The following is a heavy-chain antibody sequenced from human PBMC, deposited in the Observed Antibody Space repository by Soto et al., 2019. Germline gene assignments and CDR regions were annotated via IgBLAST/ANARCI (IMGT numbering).Heavy chain of an antibody. V-gene: IGHV4-59*01. D-gene: IGHD4-17*01. J-gene: IGHJ4*02. Sequence: QVQLQESGPGLVKPSETLSLTCTVSGGSISSYYWSWIRQPPGKGLEWIGYIYYSGSTNYNPSLKGRVTISVDTSKNQFSLKLSSVTAADTAVYYCARANGDFDYWGRGTLVTVSS. CDR2: IYYSGST. CDR1: GGSISSYY. CDR3: ARANGDFDY.